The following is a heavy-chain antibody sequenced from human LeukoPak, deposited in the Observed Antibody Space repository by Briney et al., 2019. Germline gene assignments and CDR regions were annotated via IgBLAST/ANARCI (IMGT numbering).Heavy chain of an antibody. CDR2: ISAYNGNT. D-gene: IGHD2-2*01. Sequence: GASVKVSFKASGYTFTSYGISWVRQAPGQGLEWMGWISAYNGNTNYAQKLQGRVTMTTDTSTSTAYMELRSLRSDDTAVYYCARAYTVPAASVNYYYYYYMDVWGKGTTVTVSS. J-gene: IGHJ6*03. CDR1: GYTFTSYG. V-gene: IGHV1-18*01. CDR3: ARAYTVPAASVNYYYYYYMDV.